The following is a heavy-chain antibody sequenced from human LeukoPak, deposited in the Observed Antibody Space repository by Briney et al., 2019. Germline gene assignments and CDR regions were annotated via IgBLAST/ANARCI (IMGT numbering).Heavy chain of an antibody. D-gene: IGHD2-2*01. CDR1: GYTFTGYY. V-gene: IGHV1-8*02. J-gene: IGHJ5*02. Sequence: GASVTVSCKVSGYTFTGYYMHWVRQPTGQGREWMGWMNPNSGNTRYTQKFEGRVTMTRNTSISTAYMELSSVRSEDTAVYFCARVTDEYCSRTSCYFVWFDPWGQGTLVSVSS. CDR2: MNPNSGNT. CDR3: ARVTDEYCSRTSCYFVWFDP.